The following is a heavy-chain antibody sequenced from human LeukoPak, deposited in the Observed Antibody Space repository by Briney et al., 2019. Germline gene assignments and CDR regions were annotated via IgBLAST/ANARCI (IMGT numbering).Heavy chain of an antibody. CDR2: ISGSGGST. Sequence: QPGGSLRLSCAASGFTFSSYAMSWVRQAPGKGLEWVSAISGSGGSTYYADSVKGRFTISRDNSKNTLYLQMNSLRAEDTAVYYCAKGSNYDILTGYPSFDYWGQGTLVTVSS. CDR1: GFTFSSYA. D-gene: IGHD3-9*01. CDR3: AKGSNYDILTGYPSFDY. V-gene: IGHV3-23*01. J-gene: IGHJ4*02.